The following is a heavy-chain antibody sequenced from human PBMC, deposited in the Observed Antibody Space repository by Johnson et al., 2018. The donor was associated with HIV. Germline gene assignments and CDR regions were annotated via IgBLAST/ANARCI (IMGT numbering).Heavy chain of an antibody. V-gene: IGHV3-30-3*01. J-gene: IGHJ3*02. CDR2: ISYDGSNK. Sequence: QVQLVESGGGVVQPGRSLRLSCAASGFTFNSYAMHWVRQAPGKGLEWVAVISYDGSNKYYADSVKGRFTISRDNSKNTLYLQMNILRAEDTAVYYCARDRIPYNWSYEGDAFDIWGQGTMVTVSS. CDR3: ARDRIPYNWSYEGDAFDI. CDR1: GFTFNSYA. D-gene: IGHD1-7*01.